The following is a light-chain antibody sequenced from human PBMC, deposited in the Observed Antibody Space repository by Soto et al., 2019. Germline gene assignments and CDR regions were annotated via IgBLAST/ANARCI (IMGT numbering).Light chain of an antibody. CDR1: TSDVGSYNF. J-gene: IGLJ2*01. Sequence: QSVLTQPPSASGSPGQSVTIYCTGTTSDVGSYNFVSWYQQHPGKAPKLLIYEVNKRSSGVPDRFSASKSYNTASLTVAGLQAEDEADYYCSSYAGNNNLVFGGGTKLTVL. CDR3: SSYAGNNNLV. CDR2: EVN. V-gene: IGLV2-8*01.